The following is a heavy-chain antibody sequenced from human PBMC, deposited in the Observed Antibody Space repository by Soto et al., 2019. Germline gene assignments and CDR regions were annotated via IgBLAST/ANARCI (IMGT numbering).Heavy chain of an antibody. V-gene: IGHV4-4*02. Sequence: QVQLQESGPGLVKPSGTLSLTCAVFGGSISNSNWWTWVRQPPGKGLDWIGEIFHSGSTNYNSSLMGRVTISVDKANNQFSLKLSSVTAAATAVYYCAHRPIVGAAIRGQGTLVTVSS. CDR3: AHRPIVGAAI. J-gene: IGHJ4*02. D-gene: IGHD1-26*01. CDR1: GGSISNSNW. CDR2: IFHSGST.